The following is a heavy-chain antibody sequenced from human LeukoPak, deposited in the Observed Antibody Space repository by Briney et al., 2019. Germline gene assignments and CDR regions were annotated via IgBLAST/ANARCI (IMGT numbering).Heavy chain of an antibody. V-gene: IGHV3-74*01. CDR3: ARGGVRIAAAGTDY. J-gene: IGHJ4*02. CDR2: INSDGSST. Sequence: GGSLRLSCAASGFTFSSYWMHWVRQAPGKGLVWVSRINSDGSSTSYADSVKGRFTISRDNAKNTLYLQMNSLRAEDTAVYYCARGGVRIAAAGTDYWGQRTLVTVSS. D-gene: IGHD6-13*01. CDR1: GFTFSSYW.